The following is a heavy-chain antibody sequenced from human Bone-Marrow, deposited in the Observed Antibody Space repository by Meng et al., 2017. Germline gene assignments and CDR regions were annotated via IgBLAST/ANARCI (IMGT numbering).Heavy chain of an antibody. CDR3: ARGIAAAYDY. V-gene: IGHV3-7*01. CDR1: GFTFSSYW. CDR2: IKQDGSEK. Sequence: GESLKISCAASGFTFSSYWMSWVRQAPGKGLEWVANIKQDGSEKYYVDSVKGRFTIPRDNAKNSLYLQMNSLRAEDTAVYYCARGIAAAYDYWGQGTLVTVSS. J-gene: IGHJ4*02. D-gene: IGHD6-13*01.